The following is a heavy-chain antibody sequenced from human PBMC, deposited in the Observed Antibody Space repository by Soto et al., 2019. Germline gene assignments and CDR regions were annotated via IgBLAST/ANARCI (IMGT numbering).Heavy chain of an antibody. J-gene: IGHJ3*02. D-gene: IGHD5-18*01. CDR1: GGSISSYY. Sequence: KTSETLSLTCTVSGGSISSYYWSWIRQPPGKGLEWIGYIYYSGSTNYNPSLKSRVTISVDTSKNQFSLKLSSVTAADTAVYYCARNPPEYSYGLGAFDIWGQGTMVT. CDR2: IYYSGST. CDR3: ARNPPEYSYGLGAFDI. V-gene: IGHV4-59*01.